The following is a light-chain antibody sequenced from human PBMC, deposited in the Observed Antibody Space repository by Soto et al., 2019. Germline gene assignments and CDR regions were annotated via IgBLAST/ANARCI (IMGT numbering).Light chain of an antibody. CDR2: EDN. J-gene: IGLJ2*01. CDR1: SSDVGSYNL. CDR3: CSYAGSSTFVV. Sequence: QSALTQPASVSGSPGQSITLSCTGTSSDVGSYNLVSWYQQHPGKGPKLMIYEDNKRPSGVSNRFSGSKSGNTASLTISGLQAEDEADYYCCSYAGSSTFVVFGGGTKLTVL. V-gene: IGLV2-23*02.